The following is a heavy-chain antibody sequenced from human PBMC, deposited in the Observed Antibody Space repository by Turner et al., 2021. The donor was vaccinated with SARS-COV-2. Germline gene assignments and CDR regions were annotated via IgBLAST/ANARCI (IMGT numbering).Heavy chain of an antibody. CDR3: ARQAAGQGLDY. D-gene: IGHD3-10*01. V-gene: IGHV4-39*01. CDR1: GGSISSRSYF. J-gene: IGHJ4*02. CDR2: IYYSGTT. Sequence: QVQLQESGPGLVKPSETLSLTCTVSGGSISSRSYFWGWIRQPPTKELEWIGSIYYSGTTYCNPSLKSRVSLSIDPSKNQFSLNLTSVTAADTALFYCARQAAGQGLDYWGRGILVTVSS.